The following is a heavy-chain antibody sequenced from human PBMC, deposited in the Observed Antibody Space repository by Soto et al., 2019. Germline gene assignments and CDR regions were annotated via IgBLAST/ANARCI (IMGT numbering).Heavy chain of an antibody. CDR2: INRSDGSS. Sequence: ASVKVSCKASGYSFTKYSMHWVRQAPGQGLEWMGIINRSDGSSTYAQKFQGRVTMTRDTSTTTVYMELSSLRSEDTAVYYCGXXWVEXXXFXXWG. V-gene: IGHV1-46*03. CDR3: GXXWVEXXXFXX. CDR1: GYSFTKYS. J-gene: IGHJ1*01.